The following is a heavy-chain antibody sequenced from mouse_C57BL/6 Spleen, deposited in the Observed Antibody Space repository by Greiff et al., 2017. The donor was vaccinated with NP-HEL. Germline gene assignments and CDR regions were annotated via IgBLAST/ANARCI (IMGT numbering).Heavy chain of an antibody. V-gene: IGHV5-17*01. D-gene: IGHD1-1*01. Sequence: VQLKESGGGLVKPGGSLKLSCAASGFTFSDYGMHWVRQAPEKGLEWVAYISSGSSTIYYADTVKGRFTISRDNAKNTLFLQMTSLRSEDTAMYYCARFYYGSYWGQGTLVTVSA. CDR2: ISSGSSTI. J-gene: IGHJ3*01. CDR1: GFTFSDYG. CDR3: ARFYYGSY.